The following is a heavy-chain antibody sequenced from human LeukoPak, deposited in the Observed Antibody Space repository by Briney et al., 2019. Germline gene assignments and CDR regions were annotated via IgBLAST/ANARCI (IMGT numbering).Heavy chain of an antibody. D-gene: IGHD2-8*02. V-gene: IGHV4-59*10. J-gene: IGHJ4*02. CDR2: IYTSGST. Sequence: SETLSLTCAVYGGSFSGYYWSWIRQPAGKGLEWIGRIYTSGSTNYNPSLKSRVTISVDTSKNQFSLKLSSVTAADTAVYYCARALVSQNQYYFDYWGQGTLVTVSS. CDR3: ARALVSQNQYYFDY. CDR1: GGSFSGYY.